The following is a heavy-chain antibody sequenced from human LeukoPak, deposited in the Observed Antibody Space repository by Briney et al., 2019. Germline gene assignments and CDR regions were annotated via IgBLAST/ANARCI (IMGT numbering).Heavy chain of an antibody. V-gene: IGHV3-21*01. J-gene: IGHJ4*02. CDR3: ARVMVRGVISPKPYFDY. CDR1: GFTFSSYS. Sequence: GGSLRLSCAASGFTFSSYSMNWVRQAPGKGLEWVSPISSSSSYIYYADSVKGRFTISRDNAKNSLYLQMNSLRAEDTAVYYCARVMVRGVISPKPYFDYWGQGTLVTVSS. D-gene: IGHD3-10*01. CDR2: ISSSSSYI.